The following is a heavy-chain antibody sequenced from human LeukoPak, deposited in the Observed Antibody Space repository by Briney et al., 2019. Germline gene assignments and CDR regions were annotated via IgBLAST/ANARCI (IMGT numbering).Heavy chain of an antibody. CDR2: ISDSGDYK. J-gene: IGHJ5*02. V-gene: IGHV3-23*01. D-gene: IGHD3-16*01. CDR1: GFTFSTYA. CDR3: AKPSGILLITNPQS. Sequence: GGSLRLSCAASGFTFSTYAMSWVRQAPGKGLEWVSGISDSGDYKYYADSVKGRFTISRDNSKNTLYLQMNSLRAEDTAIYYCAKPSGILLITNPQSWGQGTLVTVSS.